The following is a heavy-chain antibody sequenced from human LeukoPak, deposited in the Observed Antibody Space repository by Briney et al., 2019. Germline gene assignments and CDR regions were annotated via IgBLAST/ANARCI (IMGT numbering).Heavy chain of an antibody. CDR1: GFTFSNYG. Sequence: GGSLRLSCAASGFTFSNYGMSWVSQAPGKGLEWGSDISGSGDFTYYADSVKGRFTISRDKSKNTLYLQMNSLRAEDTAVYYCAKDGARDGYNYPDYWGQGTLVTVSS. V-gene: IGHV3-23*01. J-gene: IGHJ4*02. CDR2: ISGSGDFT. D-gene: IGHD5-24*01. CDR3: AKDGARDGYNYPDY.